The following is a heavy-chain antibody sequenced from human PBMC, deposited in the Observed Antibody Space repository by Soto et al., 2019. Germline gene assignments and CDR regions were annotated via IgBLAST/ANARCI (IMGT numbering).Heavy chain of an antibody. CDR3: ARNYYYDSTGYYRTFDY. CDR2: AGPSGSST. J-gene: IGHJ4*02. D-gene: IGHD3-22*01. CDR1: GFTFGSYA. V-gene: IGHV3-23*01. Sequence: PGGSLRLSCAASGFTFGSYAMSWVRLAPGKGLEWVSVAGPSGSSTFYADSVRGRFTISRDNVENTLYLQMNSLRVADTALYFCARNYYYDSTGYYRTFDYWGQGTLVTVYS.